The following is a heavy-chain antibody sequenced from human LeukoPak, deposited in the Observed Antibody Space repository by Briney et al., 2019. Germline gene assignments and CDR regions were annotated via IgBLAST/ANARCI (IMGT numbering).Heavy chain of an antibody. CDR3: ASVDTGYFDY. J-gene: IGHJ4*02. CDR2: IYTSGST. CDR1: GGPISSGSYY. D-gene: IGHD5-18*01. V-gene: IGHV4-61*02. Sequence: SETLSLTCTVSGGPISSGSYYWSWIRQPAGKGLEWIGRIYTSGSTDYNPSLKSRVTISVDTSKNQFSLKLSSVTAADTAVYYCASVDTGYFDYWGQGTLVTVSS.